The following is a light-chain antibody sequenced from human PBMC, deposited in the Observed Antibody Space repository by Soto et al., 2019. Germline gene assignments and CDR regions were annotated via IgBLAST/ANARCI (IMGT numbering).Light chain of an antibody. CDR3: QQYNDWAPLT. J-gene: IGKJ4*01. Sequence: EIVMTQSPATLSVSPGERATLSCRASQSVSSNLAWYQQKPGQAPRLLISGASTRATGIPARFSGSGSGTKFTLTISSLQSEDFAVYYCQQYNDWAPLTFGGGTKVEIK. V-gene: IGKV3D-15*01. CDR1: QSVSSN. CDR2: GAS.